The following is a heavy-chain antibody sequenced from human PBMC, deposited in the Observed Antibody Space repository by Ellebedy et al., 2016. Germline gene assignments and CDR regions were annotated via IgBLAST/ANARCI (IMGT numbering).Heavy chain of an antibody. D-gene: IGHD6-13*01. CDR2: ISSSSSYI. CDR3: ARGSSSWYGPDY. CDR1: GFTFSSYS. V-gene: IGHV3-21*01. Sequence: GGSLRLSXAASGFTFSSYSMNWVRQAPGKGLEWVSSISSSSSYIYYADSVKGRFTISRDNAKNSLYLQMNSLRAEDTAVYYCARGSSSWYGPDYWGQGTLVTVSS. J-gene: IGHJ4*02.